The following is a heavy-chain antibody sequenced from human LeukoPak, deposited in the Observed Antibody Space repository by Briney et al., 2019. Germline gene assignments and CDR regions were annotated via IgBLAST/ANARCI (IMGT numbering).Heavy chain of an antibody. CDR2: ISAYNGNT. Sequence: GASVKVSCKASGYTFTSYGISWVRQAPGQGLEWMGWISAYNGNTNYAQKLQGRVTMTTDTSTSTAYMELRSLRSDDMAVYYCARVTMVRETNWFDPWGQGTLVTVSS. J-gene: IGHJ5*02. V-gene: IGHV1-18*03. CDR3: ARVTMVRETNWFDP. D-gene: IGHD3-10*01. CDR1: GYTFTSYG.